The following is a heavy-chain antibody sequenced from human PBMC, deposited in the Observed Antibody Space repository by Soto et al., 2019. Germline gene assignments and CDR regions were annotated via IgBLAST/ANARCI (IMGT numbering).Heavy chain of an antibody. CDR2: IYYSGST. Sequence: QVQLQESGPGLVKPSQTLSLTCTVSGGSISSGGYYWSWIRQHPGKGLEWIGYIYYSGSTYYNPSLKIRVTISVDTSKNQLSLKLNSVTAADTAVYFCARSFGDYGAIDYWGQGTLVTVSS. D-gene: IGHD4-17*01. V-gene: IGHV4-31*03. CDR1: GGSISSGGYY. J-gene: IGHJ4*02. CDR3: ARSFGDYGAIDY.